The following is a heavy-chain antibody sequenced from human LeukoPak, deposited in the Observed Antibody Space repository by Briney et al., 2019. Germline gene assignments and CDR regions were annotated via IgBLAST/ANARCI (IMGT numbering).Heavy chain of an antibody. Sequence: GASVKVSCKASGYTFTGYYMHWVRQAPGQGLEWMGWINPNSGGTNYAQKFQGRVTMTRDTSISTAYMELSRLRSDDTAVHYCARGFYVWGSYRSPPFDYWGQGTLVTVSS. CDR1: GYTFTGYY. CDR3: ARGFYVWGSYRSPPFDY. D-gene: IGHD3-16*02. CDR2: INPNSGGT. J-gene: IGHJ4*02. V-gene: IGHV1-2*02.